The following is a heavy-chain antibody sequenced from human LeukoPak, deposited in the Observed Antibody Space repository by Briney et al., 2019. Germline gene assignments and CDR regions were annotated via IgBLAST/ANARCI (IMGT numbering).Heavy chain of an antibody. CDR2: IWYDGSNK. Sequence: GGSLRLSCAASGFIFSNYAMTWVRQAPGKGLEWVAVIWYDGSNKYYADSVKGRFTISRDNSQNTLFLQMNSLRAKDTAVYYCARGVTTFDYWGQGTLVTASS. J-gene: IGHJ4*02. V-gene: IGHV3-33*01. D-gene: IGHD4-17*01. CDR1: GFIFSNYA. CDR3: ARGVTTFDY.